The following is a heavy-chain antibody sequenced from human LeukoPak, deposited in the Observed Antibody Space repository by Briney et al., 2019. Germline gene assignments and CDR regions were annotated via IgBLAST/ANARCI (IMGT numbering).Heavy chain of an antibody. V-gene: IGHV4-39*01. CDR2: IYYSGST. CDR1: GGSISSSSYY. J-gene: IGHJ4*02. Sequence: PSETLSLTCTVSGGSISSSSYYWGWIRQPPGKGLEWIGSIYYSGSTYYNPSLKSRVTISVDTSKNQFSLKLSSVTAADTAVYYCARISLEYSSSYFDYWGQGTLVTVSS. D-gene: IGHD6-6*01. CDR3: ARISLEYSSSYFDY.